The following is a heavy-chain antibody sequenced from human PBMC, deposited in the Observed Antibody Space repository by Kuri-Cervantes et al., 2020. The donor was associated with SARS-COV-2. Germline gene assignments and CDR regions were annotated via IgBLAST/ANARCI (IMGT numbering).Heavy chain of an antibody. D-gene: IGHD3-22*01. V-gene: IGHV3-23*01. CDR1: GFTFSSYA. J-gene: IGHJ4*02. CDR2: ISGSGGST. Sequence: GESLKISCAASGFTFSSYAMSWVRQAPGKGLEWVSAISGSGGSTYYADSVKGRFTISRDNSKNTLYLQMNSLRAEDTAVYYCAKDWPLVVVNNLFDYWGQGTLVTVSS. CDR3: AKDWPLVVVNNLFDY.